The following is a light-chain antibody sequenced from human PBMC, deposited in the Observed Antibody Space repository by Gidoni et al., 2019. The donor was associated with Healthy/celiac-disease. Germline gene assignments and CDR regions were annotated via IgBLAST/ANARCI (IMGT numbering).Light chain of an antibody. CDR3: QQRSNWPPMYS. Sequence: TMSLSPGDRATLSCRASQSVSSYLAWYQQKPGQAPRLLIYDASNRATGIPARFSGSGSGTDFTLTISSLEPEDFAVYYCQQRSNWPPMYSFGQGTKLEIK. CDR2: DAS. V-gene: IGKV3-11*01. CDR1: QSVSSY. J-gene: IGKJ2*03.